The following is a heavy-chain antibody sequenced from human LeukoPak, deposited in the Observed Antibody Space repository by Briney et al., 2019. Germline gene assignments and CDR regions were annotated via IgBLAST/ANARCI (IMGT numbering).Heavy chain of an antibody. CDR1: GGSISGYY. CDR3: ARDSGSSPWYYYYMDV. V-gene: IGHV4-4*07. D-gene: IGHD6-6*01. CDR2: IYTSGST. J-gene: IGHJ6*03. Sequence: PSETLSLTCTVSGGSISGYYWSWIRQPAGKGLEWIGRIYTSGSTNYNPSLRSRVTMSVDTSKNQFSLKLSSATAADTAVYYCARDSGSSPWYYYYMDVWGKGTTVTVSS.